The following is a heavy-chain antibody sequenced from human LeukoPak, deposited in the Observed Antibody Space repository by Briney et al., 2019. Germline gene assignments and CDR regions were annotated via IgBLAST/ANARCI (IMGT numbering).Heavy chain of an antibody. V-gene: IGHV1-69*05. Sequence: GASVTVSYQASLGCFRSYAISWVGQAPAQGLEWMGRIIPIFCTAHHQQKLQGRGTNTTDESPSAAHIELSSRKSEDPTVDYRARGGYYDSSSPFDFWGQGTLVTVSS. CDR2: IIPIFCTA. CDR3: ARGGYYDSSSPFDF. J-gene: IGHJ4*02. D-gene: IGHD3-22*01. CDR1: LGCFRSYA.